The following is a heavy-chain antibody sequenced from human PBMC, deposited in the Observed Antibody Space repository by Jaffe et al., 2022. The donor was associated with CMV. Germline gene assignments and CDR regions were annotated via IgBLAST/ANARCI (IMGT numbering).Heavy chain of an antibody. CDR1: GYTFTGYY. D-gene: IGHD7-27*01. J-gene: IGHJ6*03. CDR2: INPNSGGT. CDR3: ARHGGLNGAYYYYYYMDV. V-gene: IGHV1-2*02. Sequence: QVQLVQSGAEVKKPGASVKVSCKASGYTFTGYYMHWVRQAPGQGLEWMGWINPNSGGTNYAQKFQGRVTMTRDTSISTAYMELSRLRSDDTAVYYCARHGGLNGAYYYYYYMDVWGKGTTVTVSS.